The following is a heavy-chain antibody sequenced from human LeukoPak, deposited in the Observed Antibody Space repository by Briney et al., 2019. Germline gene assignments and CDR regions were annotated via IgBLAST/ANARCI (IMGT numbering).Heavy chain of an antibody. CDR1: GFTFSSYS. D-gene: IGHD4-17*01. V-gene: IGHV3-23*01. CDR3: AKELTTERTPGVDS. Sequence: PGGSLRLSCTASGFTFSSYSMSWVRQGPGTGLEWVSAISGSGDTTFYADSVKGRFTISRDNSKNTLYLQVNSLRAEDTAVYFCAKELTTERTPGVDSWGQGTLVTVSS. CDR2: ISGSGDTT. J-gene: IGHJ4*02.